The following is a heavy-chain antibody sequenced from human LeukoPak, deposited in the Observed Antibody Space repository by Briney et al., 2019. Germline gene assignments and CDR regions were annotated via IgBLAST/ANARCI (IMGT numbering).Heavy chain of an antibody. CDR3: ARAGGYSYGFSPIYYYYYGMDV. V-gene: IGHV4-59*11. D-gene: IGHD5-18*01. Sequence: SETLSLTCSVSGGSITGHYCSWIRQPPGKGLEYIGCVYYIGSTNYNPSLKSRVTISVDTSKTQFSLQLSSVTAADTAVYYCARAGGYSYGFSPIYYYYYGMDVWGQGTTVTVSS. J-gene: IGHJ6*02. CDR2: VYYIGST. CDR1: GGSITGHY.